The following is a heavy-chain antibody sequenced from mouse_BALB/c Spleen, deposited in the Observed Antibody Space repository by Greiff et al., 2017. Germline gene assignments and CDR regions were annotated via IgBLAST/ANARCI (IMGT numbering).Heavy chain of an antibody. CDR3: ARDYGNLFDY. CDR2: ISYSGST. D-gene: IGHD2-1*01. V-gene: IGHV3-2*02. Sequence: EVKLEESGPGLVKPSQSLSLTCTVTGYSITSDYAWNWIRQFPGNKLEWMGYISYSGSTSYNPSLKSRISITRDTSKNQFFLQLNSVTTEDTATYYCARDYGNLFDYWGQGTTLTVSS. CDR1: GYSITSDYA. J-gene: IGHJ2*01.